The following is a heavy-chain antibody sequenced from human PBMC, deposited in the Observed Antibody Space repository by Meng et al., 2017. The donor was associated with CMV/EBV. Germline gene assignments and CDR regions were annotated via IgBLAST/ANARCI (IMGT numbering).Heavy chain of an antibody. D-gene: IGHD6-19*01. CDR3: AKDAAPSIAVAGAYYFDY. CDR2: ISWNSGSI. Sequence: GGSLRLSFAASGFTFDDYAMHWVRQAPGKGLEWVSGISWNSGSIGYADSVKGRFTISRDNAKNSLYLQMNSLRAEDTALYYCAKDAAPSIAVAGAYYFDYWGQGTLVTVSS. J-gene: IGHJ4*02. CDR1: GFTFDDYA. V-gene: IGHV3-9*01.